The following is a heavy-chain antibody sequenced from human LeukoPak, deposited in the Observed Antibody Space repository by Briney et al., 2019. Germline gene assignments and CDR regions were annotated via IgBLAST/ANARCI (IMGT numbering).Heavy chain of an antibody. CDR1: GSMYNYY. J-gene: IGHJ4*02. D-gene: IGHD1-26*01. CDR3: ARHISSGGTYAHFDY. V-gene: IGHV4-59*08. CDR2: IHYNGIT. Sequence: SETLSLTCTVSGSMYNYYWSWIRQPPGKGLEWIEYIHYNGITNYSPSLKSRVTMSLDTSKNQVSLKLNSVSAADTAVYYCARHISSGGTYAHFDYWGQGTLVTVSS.